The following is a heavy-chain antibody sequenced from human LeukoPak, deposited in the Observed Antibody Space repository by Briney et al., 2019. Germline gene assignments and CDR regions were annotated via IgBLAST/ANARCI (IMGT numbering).Heavy chain of an antibody. Sequence: GASVKVSCKASGGTFSSYAISWVRQAPGQGLEWMGKIIPIFGIANYAQKFQGRVTITTDESTSTAYMELSSLRSEDTAVYYCARAPLILNAESSYYFDYWGQGTLVTVSS. CDR2: IIPIFGIA. CDR1: GGTFSSYA. V-gene: IGHV1-69*05. D-gene: IGHD3-9*01. J-gene: IGHJ4*02. CDR3: ARAPLILNAESSYYFDY.